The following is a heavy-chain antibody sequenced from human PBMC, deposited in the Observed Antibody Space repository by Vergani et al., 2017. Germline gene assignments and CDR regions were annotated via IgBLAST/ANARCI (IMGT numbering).Heavy chain of an antibody. CDR2: ISGSGGST. J-gene: IGHJ4*02. CDR1: GFTFSSYA. V-gene: IGHV3-23*01. D-gene: IGHD3-22*01. Sequence: EVQLLESGGGLVQPGGSLRLSCEASGFTFSSYAMSWVRQAPGKGLEWVSAISGSGGSTYYADSVKGRFTISRDNSKNTLYLQMNSLRAEDTAVYYCAKVGYASIPMIVVVITQYYFDYWGQGTLVTVSS. CDR3: AKVGYASIPMIVVVITQYYFDY.